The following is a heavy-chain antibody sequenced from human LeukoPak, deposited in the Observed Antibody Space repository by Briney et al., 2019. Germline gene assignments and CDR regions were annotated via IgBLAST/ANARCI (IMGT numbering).Heavy chain of an antibody. V-gene: IGHV1-8*03. D-gene: IGHD3-22*01. Sequence: GASVKVSCKASGYTFTSYDINWVRQATGQGLEWMGWMNPNSGNTGYAQKFQGRVTITRNTSISTAYMELSSLGSDDTAVYYCARGGKYYYDSSGSFYYYYMDVWGKGTTVTISS. CDR3: ARGGKYYYDSSGSFYYYYMDV. J-gene: IGHJ6*03. CDR2: MNPNSGNT. CDR1: GYTFTSYD.